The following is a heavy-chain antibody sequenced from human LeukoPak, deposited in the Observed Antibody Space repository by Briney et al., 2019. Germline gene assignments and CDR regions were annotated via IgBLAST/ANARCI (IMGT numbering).Heavy chain of an antibody. CDR1: GFTFSGYS. V-gene: IGHV3-21*01. CDR2: IRSSSSYI. D-gene: IGHD1-26*01. J-gene: IGHJ4*02. Sequence: GGSLRLSCAASGFTFSGYSMNWVRQAPGKGLEWVSSIRSSSSYIYYADSVKGRFTISRDNAKNSLYLQMNSLRAEDTAVYYCARGESYYHYRGDTYYFDYWGQGTLVTVSS. CDR3: ARGESYYHYRGDTYYFDY.